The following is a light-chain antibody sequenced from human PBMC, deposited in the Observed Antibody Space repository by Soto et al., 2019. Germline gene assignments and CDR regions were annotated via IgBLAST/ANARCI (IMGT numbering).Light chain of an antibody. J-gene: IGKJ5*01. CDR1: QDISNY. CDR3: QQYDNFPRAIN. CDR2: DAS. V-gene: IGKV1-33*01. Sequence: DIQMTQSPSSLSASVGDRVTIACQASQDISNYLHWYQQKPGKAPKLLIYDASNLETGVPSRFSGSGSGTDFTFTISSLQPEDIATYYCQQYDNFPRAINFGQGTLLEIK.